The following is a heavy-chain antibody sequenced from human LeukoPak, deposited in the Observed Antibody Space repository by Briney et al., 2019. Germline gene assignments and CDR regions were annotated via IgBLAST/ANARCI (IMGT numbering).Heavy chain of an antibody. CDR3: ARARFNEFWRTYYAPYYYYYYMCV. Sequence: SETLSLTCTVSGGSIIHHYWSWIRQPPGRGLEWIGYIYYSGSTNYNPSLKSRVTISVDTSNNQFSLKLSSVSAADTCVYYCARARFNEFWRTYYAPYYYYYYMCVWGKGTTVTVSS. D-gene: IGHD3-3*01. CDR2: IYYSGST. CDR1: GGSIIHHY. V-gene: IGHV4-59*08. J-gene: IGHJ6*03.